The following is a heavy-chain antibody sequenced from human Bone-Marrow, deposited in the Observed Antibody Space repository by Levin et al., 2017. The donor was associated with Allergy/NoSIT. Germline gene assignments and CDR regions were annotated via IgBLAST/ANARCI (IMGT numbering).Heavy chain of an antibody. Sequence: GESLKISCKASGYTFTSYGISWVRQAPGQGLEWMGWISAYNGNTNYAQKLQGRVTMTTDTSTSTAYMELRSLRSDDTAVYYCASIAAAGVKFFQFDYWGQGTLVTVSS. CDR3: ASIAAAGVKFFQFDY. J-gene: IGHJ4*02. CDR2: ISAYNGNT. CDR1: GYTFTSYG. D-gene: IGHD6-13*01. V-gene: IGHV1-18*01.